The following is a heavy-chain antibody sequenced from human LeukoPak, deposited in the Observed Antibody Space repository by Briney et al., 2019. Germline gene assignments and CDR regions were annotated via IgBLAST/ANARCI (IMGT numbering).Heavy chain of an antibody. J-gene: IGHJ4*02. Sequence: SETLSLTCTVSGGSISSSSYYWGWIRQPPGNGLEWIGSIYYSGSTYYNPSLKSRVTISVDTSKNQFSLKLSSVTAADTAVYYCARGPTWLYWGQGTLVTVSS. CDR1: GGSISSSSYY. V-gene: IGHV4-39*07. CDR3: ARGPTWLY. D-gene: IGHD5-24*01. CDR2: IYYSGST.